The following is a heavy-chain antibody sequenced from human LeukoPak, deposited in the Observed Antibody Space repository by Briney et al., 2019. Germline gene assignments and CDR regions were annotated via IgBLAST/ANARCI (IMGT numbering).Heavy chain of an antibody. J-gene: IGHJ4*01. D-gene: IGHD4-17*01. CDR1: GYTFTSYG. CDR3: ARANGYYGRNYFDY. Sequence: ASVKVSCKASGYTFTSYGITWVRQAPGQGLEWMGWISAYNGNTNYAQKLQGRVTMTTDTSTSTAYMELRSLRSDDTAVYYCARANGYYGRNYFDYWGQGTLVTVSS. V-gene: IGHV1-18*04. CDR2: ISAYNGNT.